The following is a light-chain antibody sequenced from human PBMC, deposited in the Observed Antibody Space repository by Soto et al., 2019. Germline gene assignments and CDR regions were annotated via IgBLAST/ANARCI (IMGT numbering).Light chain of an antibody. CDR3: QQYGSSET. CDR2: GAS. CDR1: QSVSSSY. Sequence: EIVLTQSAGTLSLSPGERATLSCRASQSVSSSYLAWYQQKPGQAPRLLIYGASSRATGIPDRFSGSGSGTDFTLTISRLEPEDFAVYYCQQYGSSETFGQGTKV. V-gene: IGKV3-20*01. J-gene: IGKJ1*01.